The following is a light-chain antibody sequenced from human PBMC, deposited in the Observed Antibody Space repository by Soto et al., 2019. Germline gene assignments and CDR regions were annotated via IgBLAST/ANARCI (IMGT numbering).Light chain of an antibody. Sequence: DIQMTQSPSSLSASVGDRVTITCRASQSISSYLNWYQQKPGKAPKLLIYAASSLQSGVPSRFSGSGSGTDFTLTISSPQPEDFATYFCQQYQRYPPSFGGGTKVDIK. CDR3: QQYQRYPPS. V-gene: IGKV1-39*01. CDR2: AAS. J-gene: IGKJ4*01. CDR1: QSISSY.